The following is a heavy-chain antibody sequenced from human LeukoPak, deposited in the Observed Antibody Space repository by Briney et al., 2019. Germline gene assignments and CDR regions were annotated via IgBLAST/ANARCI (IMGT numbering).Heavy chain of an antibody. CDR3: AKDLGWELPAEAY. CDR1: GFTFKNYV. J-gene: IGHJ4*02. Sequence: PGGSLRLSCVASGFTFKNYVMNWVRQAPGKGLEWLATIYGSGVRISYADSVKGRFTISRDNSNNTLYLQMNSLRAEDTAMYYCAKDLGWELPAEAYWGQVIRVTVSS. V-gene: IGHV3-23*01. CDR2: IYGSGVRI. D-gene: IGHD1-26*01.